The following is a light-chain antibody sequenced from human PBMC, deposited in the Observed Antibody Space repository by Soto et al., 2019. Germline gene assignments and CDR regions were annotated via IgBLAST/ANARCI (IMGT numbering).Light chain of an antibody. CDR3: CSYAGSYTYV. J-gene: IGLJ1*01. CDR1: SSDVGGYNY. CDR2: DVS. Sequence: ALTQPRSVSGSPGQSVTISCTGTSSDVGGYNYVSWYQQHPGKAPKLMIYDVSKRPSGVPDRFSGSKSGNTASLTISGLQAEDEADYYCCSYAGSYTYVFGTGTKLTV. V-gene: IGLV2-11*01.